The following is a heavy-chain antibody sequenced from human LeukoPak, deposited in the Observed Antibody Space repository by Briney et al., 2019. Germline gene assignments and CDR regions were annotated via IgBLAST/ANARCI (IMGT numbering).Heavy chain of an antibody. CDR3: ARGFSRIVVVPAAIDP. J-gene: IGHJ5*02. Sequence: SETLSLTCAVYGGSFSGYYWSWIRQPPGKGLEWIGEINHSGSTNYNPSLKSRVTISVDTSKNQFSLKLSSVTAADTAVYYCARGFSRIVVVPAAIDPWGQGTLVTVSS. CDR1: GGSFSGYY. V-gene: IGHV4-34*01. CDR2: INHSGST. D-gene: IGHD2-2*01.